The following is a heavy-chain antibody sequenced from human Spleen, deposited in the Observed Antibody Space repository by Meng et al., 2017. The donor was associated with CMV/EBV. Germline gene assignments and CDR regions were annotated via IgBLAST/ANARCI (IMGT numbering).Heavy chain of an antibody. CDR2: INPDGGTK. CDR3: TRDLVGYDAFDI. Sequence: ASVKVSCKASGYTFTGYFMHWVRQAPGQGLEWMGRINPDGGTKTYAQKFQDRVTLTSDTSTSTVYMELSSLRSEDTAVYYCTRDLVGYDAFDIWGQGTMVTVSS. CDR1: GYTFTGYF. J-gene: IGHJ3*02. D-gene: IGHD3-22*01. V-gene: IGHV1-46*01.